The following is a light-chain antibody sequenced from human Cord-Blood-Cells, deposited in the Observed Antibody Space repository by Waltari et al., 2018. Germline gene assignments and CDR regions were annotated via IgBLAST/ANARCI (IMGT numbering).Light chain of an antibody. J-gene: IGKJ1*01. CDR2: WAS. CDR3: QQYYSTLWT. Sequence: DIVMTQSPDSLAVSLGERATSNCKSSQSVLYSSNNKNYLAWYQQKPGQPPKLLISWASTRESGVPDRFSGSGSGTDFTLTISSLQAEDVAVYYCQQYYSTLWTFGQGTKVEIK. V-gene: IGKV4-1*01. CDR1: QSVLYSSNNKNY.